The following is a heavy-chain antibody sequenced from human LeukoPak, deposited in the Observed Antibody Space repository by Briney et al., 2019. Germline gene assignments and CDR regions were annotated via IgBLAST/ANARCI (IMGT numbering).Heavy chain of an antibody. CDR3: SRQEGADGPYYSFHGMDV. CDR1: GYSFTNYW. Sequence: GESLKISCKASGYSFTNYWINWVRQMPGKGLEWMGRIDPRDSYTTYSPSFQGHVTISADESISTVYLQFSSLKASDTAIYFCSRQEGADGPYYSFHGMDVWGQGTTVTVSS. D-gene: IGHD3-16*01. V-gene: IGHV5-10-1*01. CDR2: IDPRDSYT. J-gene: IGHJ6*01.